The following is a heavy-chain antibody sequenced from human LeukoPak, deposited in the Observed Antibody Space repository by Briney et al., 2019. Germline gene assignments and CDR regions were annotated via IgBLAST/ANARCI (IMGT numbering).Heavy chain of an antibody. CDR2: ISWNSGSI. Sequence: GGSLRLSCAVSGFTFDDYGMSWVRQAPGKGLEWVSGISWNSGSIGYADSVKGRFTISRDNAKNSLYLQMNSLRAEDIALYYCAKGSGSYYLDYWGQGTLVTVSS. D-gene: IGHD1-26*01. V-gene: IGHV3-9*03. J-gene: IGHJ4*02. CDR3: AKGSGSYYLDY. CDR1: GFTFDDYG.